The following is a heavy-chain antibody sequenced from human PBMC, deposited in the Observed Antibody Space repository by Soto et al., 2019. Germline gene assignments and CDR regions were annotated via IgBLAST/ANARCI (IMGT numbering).Heavy chain of an antibody. CDR1: GFTFSNYW. CDR2: IKEDGSEK. J-gene: IGHJ4*02. V-gene: IGHV3-7*05. D-gene: IGHD2-15*01. Sequence: TGVSLRLSCAASGFTFSNYWMSWVRQAPGKGLEWVANIKEDGSEKYYVDSVKGRFTISRDNAKNSLYLQMNSLRAEDTAVYYCARYPRGYCSGGTCSEWGQGTLVTVSS. CDR3: ARYPRGYCSGGTCSE.